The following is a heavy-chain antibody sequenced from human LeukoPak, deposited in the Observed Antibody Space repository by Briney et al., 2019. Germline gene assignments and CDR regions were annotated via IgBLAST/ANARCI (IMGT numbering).Heavy chain of an antibody. J-gene: IGHJ4*02. D-gene: IGHD3-22*01. CDR2: ISSSGSII. V-gene: IGHV3-48*03. Sequence: SGGSLRLSCAASGFTFSSYEMNWVRQAPGKGLEWVSYISSSGSIIYYADSVKGRFIISRDNAKNSLYLQMNSLRAEDTAVYYCTRDRYYYDSSGHPYYFDYWGQGTLVTASS. CDR1: GFTFSSYE. CDR3: TRDRYYYDSSGHPYYFDY.